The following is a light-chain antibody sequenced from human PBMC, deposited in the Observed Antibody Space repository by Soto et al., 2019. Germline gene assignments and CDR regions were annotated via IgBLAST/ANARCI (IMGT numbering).Light chain of an antibody. CDR3: QQYNNWTPLT. Sequence: EIVMTQSPATLSVSPGERATLSCRASQSAGTNLAWYQQTPGQAPRLLIYDASSRATGIPARFSGSGSGTEFTLTISNLQSEDFAVYYCQQYNNWTPLTFGGGTKVEIK. J-gene: IGKJ4*01. CDR2: DAS. V-gene: IGKV3-15*01. CDR1: QSAGTN.